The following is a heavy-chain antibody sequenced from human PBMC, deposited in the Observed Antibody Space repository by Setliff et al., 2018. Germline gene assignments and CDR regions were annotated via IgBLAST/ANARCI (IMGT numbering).Heavy chain of an antibody. CDR2: IIPILGIA. J-gene: IGHJ4*02. Sequence: SVKVSCKASGYTFTSYDINWVRQATGQGLEWMGGIIPILGIANYAQKFQGRVTITADESTSTAYMELSSLRSEDTAVYYCARHDYGEVHWGQGTLVTVSS. CDR1: GYTFTSYD. CDR3: ARHDYGEVH. V-gene: IGHV1-69*10. D-gene: IGHD4-17*01.